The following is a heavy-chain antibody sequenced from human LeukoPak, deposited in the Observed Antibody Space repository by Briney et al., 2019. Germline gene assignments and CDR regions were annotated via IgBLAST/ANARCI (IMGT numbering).Heavy chain of an antibody. J-gene: IGHJ4*02. Sequence: GGSLRLSCAASGFTFSSYGMHWVRQAPGKGLEWVAVISYDGSNKYYADSVKGRFTISRDNSKNTLYLQMNSLRAEDTAVYYCAKCDYYDSSGYYYWGQGTLVTVSS. CDR1: GFTFSSYG. CDR3: AKCDYYDSSGYYY. CDR2: ISYDGSNK. V-gene: IGHV3-30*18. D-gene: IGHD3-22*01.